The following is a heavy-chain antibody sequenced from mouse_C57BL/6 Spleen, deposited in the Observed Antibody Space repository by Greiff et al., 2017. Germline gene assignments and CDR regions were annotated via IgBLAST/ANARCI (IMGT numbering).Heavy chain of an antibody. CDR2: ISSGSSTI. CDR1: GFTFSDYG. J-gene: IGHJ3*01. CDR3: ARLEAY. V-gene: IGHV5-17*01. Sequence: VQLQQSGGGLVKPGGSLKLSCAASGFTFSDYGMHWVRQAPEKGLEWVAYISSGSSTIYYADTVKGRFTISRDKAKNTLFLQITSRRSEDTAMYYCARLEAYWGQGTLVTVSA.